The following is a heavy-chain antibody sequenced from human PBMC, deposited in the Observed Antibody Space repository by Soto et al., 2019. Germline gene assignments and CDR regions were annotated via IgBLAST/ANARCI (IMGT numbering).Heavy chain of an antibody. Sequence: GGSLRLSCAASGFTFSNYAMSWVRQAPGKGLEWVSGISDNDVTAYQADSVKGRFAISRDNSKNTLYLVMHSLRAEDTAVYYCWKAGSGGSCYFFDFWGQGTLVTVSS. J-gene: IGHJ4*02. CDR1: GFTFSNYA. CDR2: ISDNDVTA. V-gene: IGHV3-23*01. CDR3: WKAGSGGSCYFFDF. D-gene: IGHD2-15*01.